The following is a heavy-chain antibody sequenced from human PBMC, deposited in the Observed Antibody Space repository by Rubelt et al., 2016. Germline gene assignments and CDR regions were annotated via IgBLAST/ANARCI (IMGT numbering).Heavy chain of an antibody. D-gene: IGHD3-22*01. J-gene: IGHJ4*02. CDR3: ARRYYYDTFDY. Sequence: QVQLQESGPGLVKPSETLSLTCTVSGGSISSYYWGWIRQPPGKGLEWIGSIYYSGSTYYNPSLKSRVPRSVDTSKNQFSLKLSSVTAADTAVYYCARRYYYDTFDYWGQGTLVTVSS. V-gene: IGHV4-39*01. CDR2: IYYSGST. CDR1: GGSISSYY.